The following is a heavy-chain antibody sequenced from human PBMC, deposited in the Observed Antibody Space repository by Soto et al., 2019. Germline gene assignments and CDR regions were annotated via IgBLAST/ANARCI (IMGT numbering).Heavy chain of an antibody. CDR3: ARDGVFTVTTIYSLGMDV. D-gene: IGHD4-17*01. Sequence: VASVKVSCKASGGTFSSYAISWVRQAPGQGLEWMGGIIPIFGTANYAQKFQGRVTITADESTSTAYMELSSLRSEDTAVYYCARDGVFTVTTIYSLGMDVWGQGTTVTVSS. V-gene: IGHV1-69*13. J-gene: IGHJ6*02. CDR1: GGTFSSYA. CDR2: IIPIFGTA.